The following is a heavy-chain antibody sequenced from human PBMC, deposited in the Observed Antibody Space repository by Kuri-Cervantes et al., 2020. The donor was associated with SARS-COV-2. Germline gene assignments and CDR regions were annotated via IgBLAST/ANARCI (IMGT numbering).Heavy chain of an antibody. CDR2: INSKNDGGTT. J-gene: IGHJ2*01. Sequence: GGTLRLTCAASGFTFSSAWMSWVRQAPGKGLEWVGSINSKNDGGTTDYAAPVKGRFTISRDDSKNTLYLQMNSLKAEDTAVYYCTTDRLNCGDGWYFDVWGRGTLVTVSS. V-gene: IGHV3-15*01. D-gene: IGHD2-21*01. CDR1: GFTFSSAW. CDR3: TTDRLNCGDGWYFDV.